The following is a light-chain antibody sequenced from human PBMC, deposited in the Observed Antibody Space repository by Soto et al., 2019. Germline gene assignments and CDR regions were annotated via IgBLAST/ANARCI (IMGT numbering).Light chain of an antibody. V-gene: IGLV1-40*01. J-gene: IGLJ3*02. CDR2: ANT. CDR1: SSNIGAGYD. Sequence: QAVVTQPPSVSGAPGQRVTVSCTGSSSNIGAGYDVHWYQQIPGTAPKLLIYANTNRPSGVPDRFSGSKSGTSASLAITGLQAEDEADYYCQSYDSSLSGSNWVFGGGTKLTVL. CDR3: QSYDSSLSGSNWV.